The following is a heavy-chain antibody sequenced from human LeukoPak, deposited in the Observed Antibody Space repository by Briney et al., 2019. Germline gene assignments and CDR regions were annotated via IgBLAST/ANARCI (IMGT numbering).Heavy chain of an antibody. CDR3: ARAGILRLRKPAAYYYGMDV. D-gene: IGHD2-2*01. CDR2: ISYDGSNK. V-gene: IGHV3-30*03. Sequence: GGSLRLSCAASGFTFSSYGMHWVRQAPGKGLEWVAVISYDGSNKYYADSVKGRFTISRDNSKNTLYLQMNSLRAEDTAVYYCARAGILRLRKPAAYYYGMDVWGQGTTVTVSS. J-gene: IGHJ6*02. CDR1: GFTFSSYG.